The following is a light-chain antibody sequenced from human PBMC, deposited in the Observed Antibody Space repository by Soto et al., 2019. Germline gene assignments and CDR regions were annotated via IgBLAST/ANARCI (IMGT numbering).Light chain of an antibody. V-gene: IGKV3-20*01. J-gene: IGKJ5*01. CDR1: QSIGSNY. CDR2: GAS. CDR3: QQYGTSPRT. Sequence: EIVLTQSPGTLSLSPGERATLSCRASQSIGSNYLAWYQQKPGQAPRLLISGASRRATGIPDRFSGSGSGPDFPLTIRRLDAEDFVLYYCQQYGTSPRTFGQGTRLEIK.